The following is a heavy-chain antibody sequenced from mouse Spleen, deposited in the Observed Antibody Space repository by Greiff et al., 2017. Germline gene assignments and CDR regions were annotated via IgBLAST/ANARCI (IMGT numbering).Heavy chain of an antibody. Sequence: QVQLQQSGAELVKPGASVKLSCMASGYTFTSYWMQWVKQRPGQGLEWIGEIDPSDSYTNYNQKFKGKATLTVDTSSSTAYMQLSSLTSEDSAVYYCARRESFDYWGQGTTRTGSS. CDR3: ARRESFDY. CDR2: IDPSDSYT. V-gene: IGHV1-50*01. J-gene: IGHJ2*01. CDR1: GYTFTSYW.